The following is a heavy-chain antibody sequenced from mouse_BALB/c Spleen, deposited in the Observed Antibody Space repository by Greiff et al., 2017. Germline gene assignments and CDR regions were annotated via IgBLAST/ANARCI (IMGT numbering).Heavy chain of an antibody. Sequence: QVHVKQPGAELVKPGTSVKLSCKASGYNFTSYWINWVKLRPGQGLEWIGDIYPGSGSTNYNEKFKSKATLTVDKSSSTAYMQLSSLTSEDSAVYYCTRPLLLRSYAMDYWGQGTSVTVSS. CDR3: TRPLLLRSYAMDY. J-gene: IGHJ4*01. V-gene: IGHV1-55*01. CDR1: GYNFTSYW. D-gene: IGHD1-1*01. CDR2: IYPGSGST.